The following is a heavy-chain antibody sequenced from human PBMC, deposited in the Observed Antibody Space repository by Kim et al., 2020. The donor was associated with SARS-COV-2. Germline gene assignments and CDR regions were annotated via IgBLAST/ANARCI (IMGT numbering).Heavy chain of an antibody. J-gene: IGHJ4*02. D-gene: IGHD6-19*01. CDR3: TTGNGWPTFFDY. Sequence: GYSAPRKDRFTISRHDSKNTLYLQMSSMKTEDTAVYYCTTGNGWPTFFDYWGQGTLVTVSS. V-gene: IGHV3-15*01.